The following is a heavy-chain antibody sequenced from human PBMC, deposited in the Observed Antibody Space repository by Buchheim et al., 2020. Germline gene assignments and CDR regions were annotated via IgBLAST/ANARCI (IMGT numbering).Heavy chain of an antibody. CDR2: IKQDGSEK. CDR3: ARDDYGDYDYYYYYGMDV. Sequence: EVQLVESGGGLVQPGGSLRLSCAASGFTFSSYWMSWVRQAPGKGLEWVANIKQDGSEKYYVDSVKGRFTISSDNAKNSLYLQMNSLRAEDTAVYYCARDDYGDYDYYYYYGMDVWGQGTT. V-gene: IGHV3-7*01. CDR1: GFTFSSYW. J-gene: IGHJ6*02. D-gene: IGHD4-17*01.